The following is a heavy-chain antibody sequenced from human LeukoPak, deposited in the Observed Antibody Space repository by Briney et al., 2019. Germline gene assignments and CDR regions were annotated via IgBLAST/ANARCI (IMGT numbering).Heavy chain of an antibody. V-gene: IGHV3-23*01. J-gene: IGHJ4*02. CDR3: ARTSYSTSDGY. CDR1: GFTFRSYA. Sequence: GGSLRLSCAASGFTFRSYAMTWVRQAPGKGLEWVSSIGGSGTSTYYGDSVKGRFTISRDNSKNTLYLQMNRLRAEDTAVYYCARTSYSTSDGYWGQGTLVTVSS. D-gene: IGHD6-6*01. CDR2: IGGSGTST.